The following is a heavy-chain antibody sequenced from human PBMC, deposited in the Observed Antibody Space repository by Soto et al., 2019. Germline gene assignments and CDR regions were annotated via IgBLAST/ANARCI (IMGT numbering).Heavy chain of an antibody. J-gene: IGHJ5*02. CDR1: GYSFSNFG. Sequence: GASVKVSCKASGYSFSNFGVSWVRQAPGQGLEWMGWISGYNDNTNYAQKLQGRVTMTTDRTTGTAYMELRSLRSDDTAVYYCARQRSVVVTPWWFDPWGQGTLVTVSS. D-gene: IGHD2-15*01. CDR3: ARQRSVVVTPWWFDP. V-gene: IGHV1-18*01. CDR2: ISGYNDNT.